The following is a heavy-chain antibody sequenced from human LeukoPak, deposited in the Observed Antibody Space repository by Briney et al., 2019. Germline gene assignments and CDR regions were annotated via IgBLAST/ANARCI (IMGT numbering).Heavy chain of an antibody. V-gene: IGHV3-64*01. J-gene: IGHJ3*02. CDR3: AGGAIVGATLSAFDI. CDR2: ISGNGGST. CDR1: GFTFSSYV. D-gene: IGHD1-26*01. Sequence: PGGSLRLSCAASGFTFSSYVMHWVRQAPGKGLEYVSAISGNGGSTYYANSVKGRFTISRDNSKNTLYLQMGSLRAEDMAVYYCAGGAIVGATLSAFDIWGQGTMVTVSS.